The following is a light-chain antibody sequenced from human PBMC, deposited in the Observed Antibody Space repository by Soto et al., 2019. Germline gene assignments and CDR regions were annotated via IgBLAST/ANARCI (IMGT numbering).Light chain of an antibody. CDR1: SSDVGRYNF. CDR3: GSYGGTNNLL. Sequence: QSVLTQPPSASGSPGQSVTISCTGTSSDVGRYNFVSWYQQHPGKAPKLIICEVTKRPSGVPDRFSGSKSGNTASLTVSRLQAEDEADYYCGSYGGTNNLLFGGGTKLTVL. V-gene: IGLV2-8*01. J-gene: IGLJ2*01. CDR2: EVT.